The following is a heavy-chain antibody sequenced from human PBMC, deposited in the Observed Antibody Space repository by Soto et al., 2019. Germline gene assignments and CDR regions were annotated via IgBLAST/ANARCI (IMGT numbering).Heavy chain of an antibody. V-gene: IGHV3-74*01. CDR1: GFTFSSYW. Sequence: GSLILSCAASGFTFSSYWMHWVRQAPGKGLVWVSRINSDGSSTSYADSVKGRFTISRDNAKNTLYLQMNSLRAEDTAVYYCARVGRVMVQDYWGQGTLVTVSS. J-gene: IGHJ4*02. CDR2: INSDGSST. CDR3: ARVGRVMVQDY. D-gene: IGHD2-8*01.